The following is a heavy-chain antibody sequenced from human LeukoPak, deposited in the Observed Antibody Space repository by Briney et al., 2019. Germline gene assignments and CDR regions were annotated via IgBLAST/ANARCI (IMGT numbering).Heavy chain of an antibody. D-gene: IGHD6-13*01. CDR1: GYTLTELS. V-gene: IGHV1-24*01. Sequence: ASVKVSCKVSGYTLTELSMHWVRQAPGKGLEWMGGFDPEDGETIYAQKFQGRVTMTEDTSTDTAYMELSSPRSEDTAVYYCATQYSSSWYRGLDYWGQGTLVTVSS. CDR3: ATQYSSSWYRGLDY. CDR2: FDPEDGET. J-gene: IGHJ4*02.